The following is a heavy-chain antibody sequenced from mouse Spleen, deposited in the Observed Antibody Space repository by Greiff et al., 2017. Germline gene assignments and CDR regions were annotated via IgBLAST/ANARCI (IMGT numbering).Heavy chain of an antibody. CDR2: ISSGGSYT. V-gene: IGHV5-6*02. CDR1: GFTFSSYG. CDR3: ARQGGLSWAMDY. D-gene: IGHD6-2*01. Sequence: EVMLVESGGDLVKPGGSLKLSCAASGFTFSSYGMSWVRQTPDKRLEWVATISSGGSYTYYPDSVKGRFTISRDNAKNTLYLQMSSLKSEDTAMYYCARQGGLSWAMDYWGQGTSVTVSS. J-gene: IGHJ4*01.